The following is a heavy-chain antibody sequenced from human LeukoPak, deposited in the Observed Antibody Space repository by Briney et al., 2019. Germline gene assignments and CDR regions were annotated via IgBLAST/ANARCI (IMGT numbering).Heavy chain of an antibody. CDR2: IYRDGNT. CDR1: GLIVSSIY. CDR3: ACSGPYSNGGVMTDY. D-gene: IGHD6-19*01. V-gene: IGHV3-66*01. J-gene: IGHJ4*02. Sequence: GGYLRLYCAASGLIVSSIYMSWVRQVTGQGLEWVSFIYRDGNTNYADSVKGRFTISRDNSKNTLSLQMNSLRAEDTAVYYCACSGPYSNGGVMTDYWGQGTLVTVSP.